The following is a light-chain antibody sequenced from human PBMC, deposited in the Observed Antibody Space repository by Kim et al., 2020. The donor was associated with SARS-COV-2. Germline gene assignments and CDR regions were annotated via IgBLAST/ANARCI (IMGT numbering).Light chain of an antibody. J-gene: IGKJ2*01. V-gene: IGKV3-20*01. CDR3: QQYGVAPPYT. CDR1: QSVCTPC. Sequence: LGESATPSCRTSQSVCTPCLAWYPQRPGQATRLLIYSVSTSATGIPDRFSGSGSGTDFTLTISRLEPEDFAVYYCQQYGVAPPYTFGQGTKLEI. CDR2: SVS.